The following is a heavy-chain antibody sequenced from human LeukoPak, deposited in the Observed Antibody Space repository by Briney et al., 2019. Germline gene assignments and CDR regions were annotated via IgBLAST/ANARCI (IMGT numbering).Heavy chain of an antibody. V-gene: IGHV3-23*01. J-gene: IGHJ4*02. CDR1: GFTFSSHA. D-gene: IGHD3-22*01. Sequence: GGSLRLSCVGSGFTFSSHAMSWVRQAPEKGLEWVSGIYESGQTTHYADSVKGRFSIFRDNTKNTLYLQMNSLRAEDTAIYYCAKSSYYDSSGYYREYYFDYWGQGTLVTVSS. CDR2: IYESGQTT. CDR3: AKSSYYDSSGYYREYYFDY.